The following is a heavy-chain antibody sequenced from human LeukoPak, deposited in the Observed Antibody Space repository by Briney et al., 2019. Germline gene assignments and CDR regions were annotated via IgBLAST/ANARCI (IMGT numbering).Heavy chain of an antibody. J-gene: IGHJ4*02. CDR3: ARSPVAGPPNYFDY. CDR1: GFTFSFYT. D-gene: IGHD6-19*01. Sequence: GGSRRLSCAASGFTFSFYTLSWVRQAPGKGLEWVSGLSGSGGSTYYSDSVKGRFTISRDNSKNTLYLQIDFLTAEDTAVYYCARSPVAGPPNYFDYLGQGTLVTVSS. CDR2: LSGSGGST. V-gene: IGHV3-23*01.